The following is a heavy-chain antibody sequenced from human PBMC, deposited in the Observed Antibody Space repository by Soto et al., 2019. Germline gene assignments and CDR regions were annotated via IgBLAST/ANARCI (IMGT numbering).Heavy chain of an antibody. CDR3: TSRGYSGYDYYYYYGMDV. Sequence: GGSLRLSCTASGFTFGDYAMSWVRQAPGKGLEWVGFIRSKAYGGTTEYAASVKGRFTISRDDSKSIAYLQMNSLKTEATAVYYCTSRGYSGYDYYYYYGMDVWGQGTTVTVSS. D-gene: IGHD5-12*01. CDR2: IRSKAYGGTT. CDR1: GFTFGDYA. J-gene: IGHJ6*02. V-gene: IGHV3-49*04.